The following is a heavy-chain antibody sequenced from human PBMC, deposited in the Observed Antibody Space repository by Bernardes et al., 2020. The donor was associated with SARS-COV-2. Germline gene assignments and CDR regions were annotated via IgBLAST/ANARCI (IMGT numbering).Heavy chain of an antibody. Sequence: GGSLRLSCAASGFTFDDYAMHWVRQAPGKGLEWVSGISWNSGSIGYADSVKGRFTISRDNAKNSLYLQMNSLRAEDTALYYCRCDGAFDIWGQGTMVTVSS. V-gene: IGHV3-9*01. CDR2: ISWNSGSI. CDR1: GFTFDDYA. CDR3: RCDGAFDI. D-gene: IGHD2-21*01. J-gene: IGHJ3*02.